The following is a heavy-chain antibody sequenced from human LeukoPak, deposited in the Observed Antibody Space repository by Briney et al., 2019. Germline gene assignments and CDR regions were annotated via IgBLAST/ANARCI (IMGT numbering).Heavy chain of an antibody. J-gene: IGHJ4*02. CDR1: GFTFSSYA. CDR3: AREFPTYYYDSSGSPFDY. CDR2: ISYDGSNK. D-gene: IGHD3-22*01. Sequence: GRSLRLSCAASGFTFSSYAMHWVRQAPGKGLEWVAVISYDGSNKYYADSVKGRFTISRDNSKNTLYLQMNSLRAEDTAVYYCAREFPTYYYDSSGSPFDYWGQGTLVTVSS. V-gene: IGHV3-30-3*01.